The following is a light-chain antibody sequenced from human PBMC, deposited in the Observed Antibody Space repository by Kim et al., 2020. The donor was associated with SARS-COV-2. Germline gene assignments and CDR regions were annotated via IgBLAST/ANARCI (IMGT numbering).Light chain of an antibody. CDR2: AAS. CDR3: QQHNSYPLT. Sequence: ALEGDEAPITCRAGQGIRTDLRWYPQKQGKAPRRWFYAASSLQSGVPSRFSGSGSGKDFTLTISSLQPEDFAIYYCQQHNSYPLTFGRGTKLE. J-gene: IGKJ4*01. CDR1: QGIRTD. V-gene: IGKV1-17*01.